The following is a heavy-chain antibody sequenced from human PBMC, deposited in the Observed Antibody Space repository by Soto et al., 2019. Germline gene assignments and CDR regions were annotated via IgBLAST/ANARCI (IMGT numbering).Heavy chain of an antibody. J-gene: IGHJ4*02. CDR1: GFTFSSYG. Sequence: GGSLRLSCAASGFTFSSYGMHWVRQAPGKGLEWVAVIWYDGSNKYYADSVKGRFTISRDNSKNTVYLQMNSLRAEDTAVYYCARETRYCSGGSCYIGLDYWGQGTLVTVSS. CDR2: IWYDGSNK. V-gene: IGHV3-33*01. CDR3: ARETRYCSGGSCYIGLDY. D-gene: IGHD2-15*01.